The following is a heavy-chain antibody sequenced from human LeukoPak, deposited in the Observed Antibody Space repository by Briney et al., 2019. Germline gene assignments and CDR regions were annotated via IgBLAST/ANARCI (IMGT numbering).Heavy chain of an antibody. V-gene: IGHV3-48*01. Sequence: PGGSLRLSCAASGFTFSSYSMNWVRQAPGKGLEWVSYISSSSSTIYYADSVKGRFTISRDNAKNSLYLQMNSLRAEDTAVYYCARDLSGYYVYMDVWGKGTTVTVSS. CDR2: ISSSSSTI. J-gene: IGHJ6*03. CDR1: GFTFSSYS. CDR3: ARDLSGYYVYMDV. D-gene: IGHD3-22*01.